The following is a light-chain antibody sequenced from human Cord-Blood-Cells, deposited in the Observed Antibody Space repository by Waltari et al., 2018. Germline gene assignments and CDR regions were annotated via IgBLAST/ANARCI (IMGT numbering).Light chain of an antibody. CDR3: QQYNSYSPWT. CDR1: QSISSW. CDR2: DAS. J-gene: IGKJ1*01. Sequence: DIQMTQSPSTLSASVGDRVTITCRAGQSISSWLALYQQKPGKAPKLLIYDASRLESGGPSRFSGSGSWTEFTLTISSLQPDDFATYDCQQYNSYSPWTFGQGTKVEIK. V-gene: IGKV1-5*01.